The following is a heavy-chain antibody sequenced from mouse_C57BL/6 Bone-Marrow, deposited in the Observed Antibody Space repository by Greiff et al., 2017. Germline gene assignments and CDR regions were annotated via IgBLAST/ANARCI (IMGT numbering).Heavy chain of an antibody. CDR3: AVYGNYPLAMDY. CDR2: IWSGGST. Sequence: VQLVESGPGLVQPSQSLSITCTVSGFSLTSYGVHWVRQPPGKGLEWLGVIWSGGSTDYNAAFISKLSISQYNSKSQVFFKMNSLQADDTAIYYCAVYGNYPLAMDYWGQGTSVTVSS. D-gene: IGHD2-1*01. CDR1: GFSLTSYG. V-gene: IGHV2-4*01. J-gene: IGHJ4*01.